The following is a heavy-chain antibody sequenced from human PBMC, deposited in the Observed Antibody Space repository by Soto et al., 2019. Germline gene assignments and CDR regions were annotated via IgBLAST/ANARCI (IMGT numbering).Heavy chain of an antibody. Sequence: QVQLVQSGAEVKKPGASVKVSCKASGYTFTGYYMHWVRQAPGQGLEWRGWINPNSGGTNYAQKFQGRVTMTRDTSISTAYMELSRLRSDDTDVYYCARRGVAVAGKRTYYYYYGMDVWGQGTTVTVSS. CDR2: INPNSGGT. V-gene: IGHV1-2*02. D-gene: IGHD6-19*01. CDR3: ARRGVAVAGKRTYYYYYGMDV. CDR1: GYTFTGYY. J-gene: IGHJ6*02.